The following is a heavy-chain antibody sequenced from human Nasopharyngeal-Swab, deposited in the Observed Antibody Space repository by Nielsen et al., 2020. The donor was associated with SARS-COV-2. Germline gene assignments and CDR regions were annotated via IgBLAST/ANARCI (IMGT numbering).Heavy chain of an antibody. CDR1: GFTFSSSG. CDR2: ISYDGSNE. Sequence: GESLKISCAASGFTFSSSGMDWVRQAPGKGLEWVAVISYDGSNEYHGDSVKGRFTISRDNSKNTLYLQMNSLRVDDTAVYYCAKDVHGDYGGIDYWGQGILVTVSS. CDR3: AKDVHGDYGGIDY. V-gene: IGHV3-30*18. J-gene: IGHJ4*02. D-gene: IGHD4-17*01.